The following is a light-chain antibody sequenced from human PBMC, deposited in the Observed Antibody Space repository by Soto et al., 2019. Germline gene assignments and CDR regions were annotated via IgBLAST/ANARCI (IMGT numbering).Light chain of an antibody. CDR3: QQRNIWPPVT. V-gene: IGKV3-11*01. J-gene: IGKJ5*01. Sequence: EIVMTQSPATLSVSPWERVTLSCRASQSVSNNLVWYQQKPGQAPRLLLYGAFNRATGIPARFSGSGSGTDFTLTISSLEPEDFAVYYCQQRNIWPPVTFGQGTRLEIK. CDR2: GAF. CDR1: QSVSNN.